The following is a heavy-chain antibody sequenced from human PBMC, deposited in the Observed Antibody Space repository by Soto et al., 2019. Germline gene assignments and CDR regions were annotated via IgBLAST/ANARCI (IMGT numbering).Heavy chain of an antibody. D-gene: IGHD3-9*01. V-gene: IGHV3-23*01. Sequence: PGGSLRLSCAASGFTFSTYAMSWVRQAPGKGLEWVSGISGSGGSTYYADSVKGRFTTSRDNSKNTLYLQMNSLRAEDTAVYYCAMAMDLTGSSKPFDYWGQGTLVTVSS. J-gene: IGHJ4*02. CDR1: GFTFSTYA. CDR2: ISGSGGST. CDR3: AMAMDLTGSSKPFDY.